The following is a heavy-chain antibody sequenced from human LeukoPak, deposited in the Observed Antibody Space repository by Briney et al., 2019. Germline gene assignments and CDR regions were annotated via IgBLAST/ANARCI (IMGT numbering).Heavy chain of an antibody. J-gene: IGHJ4*02. D-gene: IGHD6-19*01. CDR3: ARDSQWLGPLDY. CDR1: GGSISSSSYY. V-gene: IGHV4-39*07. CDR2: IYYSGST. Sequence: PSETLSLTCTVSGGSISSSSYYWGWIRQPPGKGLEWIGSIYYSGSTYYNPSLKSRVTISVDTSKNQFSLKLSSVTAADTAVYYCARDSQWLGPLDYWDQGTLVTVSS.